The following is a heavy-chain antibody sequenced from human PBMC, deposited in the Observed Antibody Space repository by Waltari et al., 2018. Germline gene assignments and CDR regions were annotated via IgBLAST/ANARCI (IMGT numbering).Heavy chain of an antibody. CDR2: IYPGDSDT. J-gene: IGHJ6*02. CDR1: GYSFTSYW. D-gene: IGHD2-2*01. CDR3: ARNWGYCSSTSCLYYGMDV. V-gene: IGHV5-51*01. Sequence: EVQLVQSGAEVKKPGESLKISCKGSGYSFTSYWIGWVRPMPGKGLEWMGIIYPGDSDTRYSPSFQGQVTISADKSISTAYLQWSSLKASDTAMYYCARNWGYCSSTSCLYYGMDVWGQGTTVTVSS.